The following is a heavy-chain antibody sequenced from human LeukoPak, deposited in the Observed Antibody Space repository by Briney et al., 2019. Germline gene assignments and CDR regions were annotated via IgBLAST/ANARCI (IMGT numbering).Heavy chain of an antibody. CDR1: GGSISSSSYY. V-gene: IGHV4-39*07. CDR2: IYYSGST. J-gene: IGHJ4*02. Sequence: SETLSLTCTVSGGSISSSSYYWGWIRQPLGKGLEWIGSIYYSGSTYYNPSLKSRVTISVDTSKNQFSLKLSSVTAADTAVYYCARVTYYYDSSGHLYYFDYWGQGTLVTVSS. CDR3: ARVTYYYDSSGHLYYFDY. D-gene: IGHD3-22*01.